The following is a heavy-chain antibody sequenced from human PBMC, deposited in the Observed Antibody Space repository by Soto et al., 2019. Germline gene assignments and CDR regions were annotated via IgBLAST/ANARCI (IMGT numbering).Heavy chain of an antibody. V-gene: IGHV3-74*01. D-gene: IGHD6-19*01. J-gene: IGHJ4*02. CDR2: INSDGTTI. CDR1: GFTFGNYW. CDR3: ARAGWYRFDY. Sequence: EVQLVESGGGLVQPGGSLRLSCAASGFTFGNYWVHWVRQAPGKGLMWVSRINSDGTTINYADSVEGRFTISRDNAKNTLFLQMNSLRVEDTAVYYCARAGWYRFDYWGQGTLVTVSS.